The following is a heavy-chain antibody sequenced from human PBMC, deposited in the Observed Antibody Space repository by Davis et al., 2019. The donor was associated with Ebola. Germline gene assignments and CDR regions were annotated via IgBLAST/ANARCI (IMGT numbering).Heavy chain of an antibody. CDR3: ARDRLRRFDY. J-gene: IGHJ4*02. D-gene: IGHD4-17*01. CDR2: INHSGST. Sequence: SETLSLTCAVYGGSFSGYYSSWIRQPPGKGLEWIGEINHSGSTNYNPSLKSRVTISVDTSKNQFSLKLSSVTAADTAVYYCARDRLRRFDYWGQGTLVTVSS. CDR1: GGSFSGYY. V-gene: IGHV4-34*01.